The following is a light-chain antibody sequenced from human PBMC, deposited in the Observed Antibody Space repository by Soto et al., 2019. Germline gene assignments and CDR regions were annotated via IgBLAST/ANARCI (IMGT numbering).Light chain of an antibody. J-gene: IGKJ3*01. Sequence: DIQMTQSPPSLSASVGDRVTITCQASQDITIYLNWYQQRPGRAPKLLIYDASTLETGVPSRFSGSGPGTASTYIFTSLLLEDIATYQCHDHGNMPITLGPGNKVAI. V-gene: IGKV1-33*01. CDR1: QDITIY. CDR3: HDHGNMPIT. CDR2: DAS.